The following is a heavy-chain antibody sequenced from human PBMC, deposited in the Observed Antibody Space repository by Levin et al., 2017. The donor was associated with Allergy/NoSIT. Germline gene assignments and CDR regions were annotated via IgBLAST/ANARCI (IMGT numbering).Heavy chain of an antibody. J-gene: IGHJ3*02. D-gene: IGHD2-2*01. V-gene: IGHV4-30-2*01. Sequence: SETLSLTCAVSGGSISSGGYSWSWIRQPPGKGLEWIGYIYHSGSTYYNPSLKSRVTISVDRSKNQFSLKLSSVTAADTAVYYCARAIQYQLLWGAFDIWGQGTMVTVSS. CDR2: IYHSGST. CDR3: ARAIQYQLLWGAFDI. CDR1: GGSISSGGYS.